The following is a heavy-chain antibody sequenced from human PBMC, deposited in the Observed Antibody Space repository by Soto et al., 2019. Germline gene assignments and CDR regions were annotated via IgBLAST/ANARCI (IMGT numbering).Heavy chain of an antibody. Sequence: SLRLSCAASGFTFDDYGIRCVRQGPGKCLEWVSGITWNSATIGYAASVKGRFTISRDNAKNSLYLQMSSLTTEDTAVYYCAKDRWARDSIDVWGQGTTVTVSS. V-gene: IGHV3-9*01. CDR3: AKDRWARDSIDV. J-gene: IGHJ6*02. CDR2: ITWNSATI. CDR1: GFTFDDYG.